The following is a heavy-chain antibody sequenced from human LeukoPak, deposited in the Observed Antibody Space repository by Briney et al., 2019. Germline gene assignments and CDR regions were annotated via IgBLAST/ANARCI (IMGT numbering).Heavy chain of an antibody. CDR2: INWNGGST. CDR1: GFTFDVYG. D-gene: IGHD6-19*01. Sequence: PVGCLRLSCAASGFTFDVYGMSWVRQAPGKGLECDSGINWNGGSTGSADSVKGRFTISRDNAKNSLYLQMNSLRAEETPFYYGSRDLAVAGPLYYYYYYMDVWGKGTTVTVSS. J-gene: IGHJ6*03. CDR3: SRDLAVAGPLYYYYYYMDV. V-gene: IGHV3-20*04.